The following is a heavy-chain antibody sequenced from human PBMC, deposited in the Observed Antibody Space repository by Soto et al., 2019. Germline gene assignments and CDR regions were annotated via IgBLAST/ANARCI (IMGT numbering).Heavy chain of an antibody. CDR2: INTYNGNT. Sequence: QVQLVQSGPEVKKPGASVKVSCKTSGYIFTTYSIAWVRQAPGQGLEWMGWINTYNGNTHYTQKFQDRVTVTTDTSMATAYMELSSLTSDDTAVYFCARGPQTSDFWGQGTLITVSS. V-gene: IGHV1-18*01. CDR1: GYIFTTYS. CDR3: ARGPQTSDF. D-gene: IGHD2-2*01. J-gene: IGHJ4*02.